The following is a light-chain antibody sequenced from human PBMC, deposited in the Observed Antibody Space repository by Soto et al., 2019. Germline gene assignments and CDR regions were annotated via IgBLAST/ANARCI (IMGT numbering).Light chain of an antibody. Sequence: EIVFTQSPATLSLSPSERSTLSCRASQSVSSYLAWYQQKPGQAPRLLIYDASNRATGIPARFSGSGSGTEFTLTISSLQPDDFATYYCQQYNSFPWTFGQGTKVDIK. V-gene: IGKV3-11*01. CDR3: QQYNSFPWT. CDR2: DAS. J-gene: IGKJ1*01. CDR1: QSVSSY.